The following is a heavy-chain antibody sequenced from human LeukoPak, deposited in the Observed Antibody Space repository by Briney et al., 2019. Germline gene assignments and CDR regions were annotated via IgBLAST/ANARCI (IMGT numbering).Heavy chain of an antibody. CDR3: ARGYGSGSYYLY. D-gene: IGHD3-10*01. Sequence: PGGSLRLSCAASGFTFISYEMNWVRQAPGKGLEWVSYISSSSTIYYADSVRGRFTISRDNAKNSLYLQMNSLRAEDTAVYYCARGYGSGSYYLYWGQGTLVTVSS. CDR1: GFTFISYE. J-gene: IGHJ4*02. CDR2: ISSSSTI. V-gene: IGHV3-48*03.